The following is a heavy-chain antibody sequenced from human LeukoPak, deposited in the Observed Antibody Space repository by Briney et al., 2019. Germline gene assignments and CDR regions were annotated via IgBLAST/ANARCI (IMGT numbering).Heavy chain of an antibody. CDR1: GFTFSSYG. CDR2: IRYDGSNK. D-gene: IGHD2-21*01. CDR3: PKDVNAYCSGDCSDY. Sequence: PGGSLRLSCAASGFTFSSYGMHWVRQAPGKGLEWVAFIRYDGSNKYYADSVKGRFTISRDNSKNSLYLQMNSLRAEDSAVYYCPKDVNAYCSGDCSDYWGQGTLVTVSS. V-gene: IGHV3-30*02. J-gene: IGHJ4*02.